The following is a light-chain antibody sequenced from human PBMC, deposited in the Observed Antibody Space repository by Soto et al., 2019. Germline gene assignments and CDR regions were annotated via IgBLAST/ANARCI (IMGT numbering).Light chain of an antibody. V-gene: IGLV1-40*01. J-gene: IGLJ3*02. Sequence: QPVLTQPPSVSGAPGQRVTISCTGSSSNIGAGYDVHWYQQLPGTAPKLLIYGNNNRPSGVPDRFSGSKSGASASLAITGLQAEDEADYYCQSYDSSRGGVFGGGTKVTVL. CDR3: QSYDSSRGGV. CDR2: GNN. CDR1: SSNIGAGYD.